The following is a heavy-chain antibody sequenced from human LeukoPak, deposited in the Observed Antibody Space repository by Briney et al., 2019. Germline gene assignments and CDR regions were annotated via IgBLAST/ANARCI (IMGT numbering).Heavy chain of an antibody. D-gene: IGHD4-11*01. CDR1: GVSISSGTYY. V-gene: IGHV4-39*07. CDR2: IHYSGTT. CDR3: ARGTPYNP. J-gene: IGHJ5*02. Sequence: SETLSLTCTVSGVSISSGTYYWGWIRQPPGKGLEWIGSIHYSGTTYFNPSLKSRVTISIDTSKNQFSLRLRSVTAADTAVYYCARGTPYNPWGQGTLVTVSS.